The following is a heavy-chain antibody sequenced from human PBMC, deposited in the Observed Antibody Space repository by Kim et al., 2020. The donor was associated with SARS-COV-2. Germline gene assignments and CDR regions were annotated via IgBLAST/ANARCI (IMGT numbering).Heavy chain of an antibody. V-gene: IGHV3-7*03. Sequence: KYYVDYVKGRFTISRDNAKNSLYLQMNSLRAEDTAVYYCASVRDIAAAGNWGQGTLVTVSS. CDR3: ASVRDIAAAGN. J-gene: IGHJ4*02. D-gene: IGHD6-13*01. CDR2: K.